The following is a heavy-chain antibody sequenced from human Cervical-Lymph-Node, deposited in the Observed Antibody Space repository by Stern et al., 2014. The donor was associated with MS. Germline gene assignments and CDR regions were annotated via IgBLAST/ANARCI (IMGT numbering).Heavy chain of an antibody. CDR2: IFPGGSDI. Sequence: EVQLVQSGAEVKKPGESLKISCKGSGYRFTTYWIGWVRQMPGKGLEWIAIIFPGGSDIRYSPSFQGQVTISADKSSSTAYLQWNNLKASDTAIYYCARQRYFDYWGQGTLVTVSS. CDR3: ARQRYFDY. V-gene: IGHV5-51*01. J-gene: IGHJ4*02. CDR1: GYRFTTYW.